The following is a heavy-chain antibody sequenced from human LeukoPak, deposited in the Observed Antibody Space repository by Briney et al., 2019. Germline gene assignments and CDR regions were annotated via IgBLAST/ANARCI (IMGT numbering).Heavy chain of an antibody. CDR2: IYYSGST. D-gene: IGHD2-21*02. Sequence: PSETLSLTCTVSGGSISSYYWSWIRQPPGKGLEWIGYIYYSGSTNYNPSLKSRVTISVDTSKNQFSQKLSSVTAADTAVYYCARHVICGGDCYSIDYWGQGTLVTVSS. V-gene: IGHV4-59*08. J-gene: IGHJ4*02. CDR1: GGSISSYY. CDR3: ARHVICGGDCYSIDY.